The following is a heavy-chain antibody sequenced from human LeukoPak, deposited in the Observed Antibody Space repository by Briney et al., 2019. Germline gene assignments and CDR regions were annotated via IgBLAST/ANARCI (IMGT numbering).Heavy chain of an antibody. V-gene: IGHV3-53*01. J-gene: IGHJ6*03. CDR2: GGTT. CDR3: ARFSGPGMQHYYYYMDV. Sequence: GGTTYYADSVKGRFTVSRDNSKNMMYLQMNSLRAEDAAVYYCARFSGPGMQHYYYYMDVWGTGTTVTVSS. D-gene: IGHD3-10*01.